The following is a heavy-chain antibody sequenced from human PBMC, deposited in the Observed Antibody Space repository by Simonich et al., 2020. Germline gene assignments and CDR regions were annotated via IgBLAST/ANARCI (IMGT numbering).Heavy chain of an antibody. CDR3: ARQRVLMVYAIDY. J-gene: IGHJ4*02. CDR1: GGSISSSSYY. Sequence: QLQLQESGPGLMKPSETLSLTCTVSGGSISSSSYYLCWIRQPPGKGLEWIGSIYYIGSTYYNPSPKSRVTISVDTSKNQFSLKLSSVTAADTAVYYCARQRVLMVYAIDYWGQGTLVTVSS. V-gene: IGHV4-39*01. D-gene: IGHD2-8*01. CDR2: IYYIGST.